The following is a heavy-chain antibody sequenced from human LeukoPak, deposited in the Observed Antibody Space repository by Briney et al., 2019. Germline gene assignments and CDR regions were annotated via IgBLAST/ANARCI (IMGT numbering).Heavy chain of an antibody. CDR1: GFTFSNYW. J-gene: IGHJ5*01. V-gene: IGHV3-74*01. Sequence: GGSLRLSCAASGFTFSNYWMHWVRQASGKGLVWVSRINSDGINTSYADSVKGRFTISRDNAKNTLNLQMNSLRAEDTAVYYCARDLGQYYDTSDNWFDSWGQGTLVTVSS. CDR3: ARDLGQYYDTSDNWFDS. D-gene: IGHD3-22*01. CDR2: INSDGINT.